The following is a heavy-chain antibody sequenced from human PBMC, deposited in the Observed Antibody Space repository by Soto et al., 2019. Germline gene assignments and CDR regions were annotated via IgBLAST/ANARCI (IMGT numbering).Heavy chain of an antibody. Sequence: QLQLQESGSGLVKPSQTLSLTCAVSGGSISSGGYSWSWIRQPPGKGLECIGYIYHSGSTYYSPSRNSRVTISVDGSKNQFSLKLSSVTAADTAVYYCAAGGGLPRYYWGQGTLVTVSS. CDR2: IYHSGST. V-gene: IGHV4-30-2*01. D-gene: IGHD5-12*01. J-gene: IGHJ4*02. CDR3: AAGGGLPRYY. CDR1: GGSISSGGYS.